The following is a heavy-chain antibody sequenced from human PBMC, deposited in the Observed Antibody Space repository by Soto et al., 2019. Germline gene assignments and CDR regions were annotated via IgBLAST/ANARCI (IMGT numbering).Heavy chain of an antibody. CDR2: IYPGDSDT. CDR3: ARRGYCSGGSCYDYGMDV. D-gene: IGHD2-15*01. CDR1: GYSFTSYW. V-gene: IGHV5-51*01. Sequence: HGESLKISCKGSGYSFTSYWIGWVRQMPGKGLEWMGIIYPGDSDTRYSPSFQGQVTISADKSISTAYLQWSSLKASDTAMYYCARRGYCSGGSCYDYGMDVWGQGTTVTV. J-gene: IGHJ6*02.